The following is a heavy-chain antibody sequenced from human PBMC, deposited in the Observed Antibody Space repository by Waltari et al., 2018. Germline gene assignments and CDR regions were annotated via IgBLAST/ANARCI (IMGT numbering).Heavy chain of an antibody. D-gene: IGHD3-3*01. CDR3: ATVPPFGVVIIPVGGSGAFDI. Sequence: VQLVQSGAEVKKPGASVKVSCKASGYTFTSYAMHWVQQAPGKGLEGMGRVDPEDGETRYEEKFQGIGTITADTSTDTAYMELSSRRSEDTAVYYCATVPPFGVVIIPVGGSGAFDIWGQGTMVTVSS. V-gene: IGHV1-69-2*01. CDR2: VDPEDGET. J-gene: IGHJ3*02. CDR1: GYTFTSYA.